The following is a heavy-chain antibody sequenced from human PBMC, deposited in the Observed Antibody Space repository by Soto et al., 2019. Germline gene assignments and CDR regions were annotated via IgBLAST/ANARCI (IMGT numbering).Heavy chain of an antibody. CDR2: FDPEDGET. Sequence: QVQLVQSGAEVKKPGASVKVSCKVSGYTLTELSMHWVRQAPGKGLEWMGGFDPEDGETIYAQKFQGRVXMTXDXSTDTAYMELSSLRSEDTAVYYCATAVAATLGAFDIWGQGTMVTVSS. V-gene: IGHV1-24*01. D-gene: IGHD2-15*01. CDR1: GYTLTELS. CDR3: ATAVAATLGAFDI. J-gene: IGHJ3*02.